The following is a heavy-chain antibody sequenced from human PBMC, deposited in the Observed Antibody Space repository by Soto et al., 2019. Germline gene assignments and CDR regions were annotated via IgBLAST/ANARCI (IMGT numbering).Heavy chain of an antibody. V-gene: IGHV3-30-3*01. CDR3: ARVRYYDILTGYYNAFDI. CDR2: ISYDGSNK. CDR1: GFTFISYA. Sequence: LRLSCAASGFTFISYAIHWFRHSPFKGLEWVAVISYDGSNKYYADSVKGRFTISRDNSKNTLYLQMNSLRAEDTAVYYCARVRYYDILTGYYNAFDIWGQGTMVTVSS. J-gene: IGHJ3*02. D-gene: IGHD3-9*01.